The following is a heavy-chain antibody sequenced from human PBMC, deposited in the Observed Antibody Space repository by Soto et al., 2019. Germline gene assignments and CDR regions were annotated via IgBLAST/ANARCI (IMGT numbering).Heavy chain of an antibody. J-gene: IGHJ4*02. V-gene: IGHV3-23*01. D-gene: IGHD3-10*01. CDR1: GFTFSSYA. CDR2: ISNSGGTT. Sequence: GGSLRLSCAVSGFTFSSYAMSWVRQAPGKGLEWVSVISNSGGTTYYADSVKGRFTISRDNSKNTLYLQMNSLRAEDTAVYYCAKIVGKSSMVDYWGQGTLVTVSS. CDR3: AKIVGKSSMVDY.